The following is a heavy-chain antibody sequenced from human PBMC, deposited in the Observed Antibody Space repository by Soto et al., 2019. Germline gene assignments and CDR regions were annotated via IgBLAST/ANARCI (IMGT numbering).Heavy chain of an antibody. CDR1: GYTFTSYD. V-gene: IGHV1-8*01. Sequence: QVQLVQSGAEVRKPGASVKVSCEASGYTFTSYDIYWVRQATGQGLEGRGWMNPNTGNSGYAQKFQGRVTMTSDTSKSTAHMEVSSLRSEDTAVYYCARRAETNGWNGFGADKYYFDFWGQGTLVTVSS. CDR2: MNPNTGNS. D-gene: IGHD1-1*01. J-gene: IGHJ4*02. CDR3: ARRAETNGWNGFGADKYYFDF.